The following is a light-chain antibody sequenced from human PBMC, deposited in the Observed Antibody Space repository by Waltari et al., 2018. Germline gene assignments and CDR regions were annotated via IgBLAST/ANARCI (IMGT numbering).Light chain of an antibody. J-gene: IGKJ1*01. V-gene: IGKV3-15*01. CDR2: NAS. CDR1: QIVSSN. Sequence: EIVMTQSPATLSVSPGERATLPCRASQIVSSNLAWYQQKPGQAPRHLIYNASTRATGIPPTVSGSGYGTEFTLTISSMQSEDLAVYSCQNYNTWPWTCGHGTKVEI. CDR3: QNYNTWPWT.